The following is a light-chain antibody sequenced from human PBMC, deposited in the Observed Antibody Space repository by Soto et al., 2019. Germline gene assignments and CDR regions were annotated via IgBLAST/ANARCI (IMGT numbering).Light chain of an antibody. V-gene: IGLV2-14*01. CDR2: EVS. CDR1: SSDVGDYNY. J-gene: IGLJ1*01. Sequence: QSALTQPASVSGSPGQSITISCTGTSSDVGDYNYVSWYQQHPGKAPKLMIFEVSNRPSGVSNRFSGSKSGNTASLTISGLQAEDEADYYCSSYTSISTYVFGTGTKVT. CDR3: SSYTSISTYV.